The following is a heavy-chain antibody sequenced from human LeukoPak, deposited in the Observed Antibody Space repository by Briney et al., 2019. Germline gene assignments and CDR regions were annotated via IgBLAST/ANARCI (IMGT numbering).Heavy chain of an antibody. CDR1: GGSISSYY. V-gene: IGHV4-59*01. J-gene: IGHJ4*02. Sequence: SETLSLTCTVSGGSISSYYWSWIRQPPGKGLEWIGYIYYSGSTNYNPSLKSRVTISVDTSKNQFSLKLSSVTAADTAVYYCARVPLESRYSGYDLWGQGTLVTVSS. CDR2: IYYSGST. CDR3: ARVPLESRYSGYDL. D-gene: IGHD5-12*01.